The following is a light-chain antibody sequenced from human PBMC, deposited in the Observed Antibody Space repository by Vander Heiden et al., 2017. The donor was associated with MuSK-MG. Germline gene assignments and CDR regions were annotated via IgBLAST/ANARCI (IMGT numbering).Light chain of an antibody. V-gene: IGKV1-5*03. J-gene: IGKJ1*01. CDR2: EAS. CDR3: QQENSYPWT. CDR1: QSISSW. Sequence: DIQMTQSPSTLSASVGDRVTITCRARQSISSWLAWYHQIPGRAPKLLIYEASSLESGVRSRFSGCESGTEFTLAINRRQLTDFASYSSQQENSYPWTFGQGTKVEIK.